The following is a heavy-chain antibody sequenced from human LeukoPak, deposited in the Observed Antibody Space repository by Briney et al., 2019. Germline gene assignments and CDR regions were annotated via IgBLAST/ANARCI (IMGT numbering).Heavy chain of an antibody. CDR1: GGSISSYY. CDR3: ARDRYYYDSSARYFDY. D-gene: IGHD3-22*01. CDR2: IHTSGST. V-gene: IGHV4-4*07. Sequence: ASETLSLTCTVSGGSISSYYWSWIRQPAGKGLEWIGRIHTSGSTNYSPSLKSRVTMSVDTSKNQFSLKLSSVTAADTAVYYCARDRYYYDSSARYFDYWGQGTLVTVSS. J-gene: IGHJ4*02.